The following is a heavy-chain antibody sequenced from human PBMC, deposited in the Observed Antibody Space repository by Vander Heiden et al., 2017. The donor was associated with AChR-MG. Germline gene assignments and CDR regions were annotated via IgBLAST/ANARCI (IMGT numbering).Heavy chain of an antibody. CDR2: IGTAGDT. CDR3: ARADYYDSSGYYGA. CDR1: GFPFSSYD. J-gene: IGHJ5*02. V-gene: IGHV3-13*01. Sequence: EVQLVESGGGLVQPGGSLRLSCAASGFPFSSYDMHWVRQATGKGLEWVSAIGTAGDTYYPGSVKGRFTISRENAKNSLYLQMNSLRPGDTAVYYCARADYYDSSGYYGAWGQGTLVTVSS. D-gene: IGHD3-22*01.